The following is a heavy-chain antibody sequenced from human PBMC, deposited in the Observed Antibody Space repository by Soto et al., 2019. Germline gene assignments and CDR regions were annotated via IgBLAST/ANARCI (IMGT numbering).Heavy chain of an antibody. D-gene: IGHD6-25*01. Sequence: QVQLVQSGAEVKKPGASVKVSCKASGYTFTSYAISWVRQAPGQGLEWMGWISAYNGNTRYAQKLQGRATMPTDTPTSTADRGLRSPKSDDTALQYCPRAAPPVDAWGQRALGTVSP. CDR1: GYTFTSYA. V-gene: IGHV1-18*01. CDR3: PRAAPPVDA. J-gene: IGHJ5*02. CDR2: ISAYNGNT.